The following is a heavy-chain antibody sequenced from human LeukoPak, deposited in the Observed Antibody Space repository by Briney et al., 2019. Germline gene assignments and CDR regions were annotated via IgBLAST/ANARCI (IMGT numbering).Heavy chain of an antibody. V-gene: IGHV1-69*05. J-gene: IGHJ6*03. Sequence: ASVKVSCKASGGTFSSYAISWVRQAPGQGLEWMGGIIPIFGTANYAQKFQGRVTITTDESTSTAYMELSSLRSEETGVYYCARGAGTIMYYYYMDVWGKGTTVSVSS. CDR1: GGTFSSYA. CDR3: ARGAGTIMYYYYMDV. D-gene: IGHD1-1*01. CDR2: IIPIFGTA.